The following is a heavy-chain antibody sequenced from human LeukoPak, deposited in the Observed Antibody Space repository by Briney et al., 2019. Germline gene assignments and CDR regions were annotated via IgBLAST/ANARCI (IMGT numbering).Heavy chain of an antibody. J-gene: IGHJ4*02. CDR2: ISAYNGNT. V-gene: IGHV1-18*01. CDR1: GYTFTSYG. D-gene: IGHD1-26*01. Sequence: GASVKVSCKASGYTFTSYGISWVRQAPGQGLEWMGWISAYNGNTNYAQKLQGRVTMTTDTSTSTAYMELRSLRSDDTAVYYCARVDGLIEWELYLFDYWGPGTLVTVSP. CDR3: ARVDGLIEWELYLFDY.